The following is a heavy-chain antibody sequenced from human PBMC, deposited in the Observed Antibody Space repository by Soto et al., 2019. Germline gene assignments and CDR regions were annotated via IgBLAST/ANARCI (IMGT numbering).Heavy chain of an antibody. V-gene: IGHV4-38-2*01. CDR1: GYSISRGYY. CDR2: IYHSGST. J-gene: IGHJ4*02. CDR3: ARGYCSSTSCYSDY. Sequence: PSETLSLTCAVSGYSISRGYYWGWIRQPPGKGLEWIGSIYHSGSTYYNPSLKSRVTISVDTSKNQFSLKLSSVTAADTAVYYCARGYCSSTSCYSDYWGQGTLVTVSS. D-gene: IGHD2-2*01.